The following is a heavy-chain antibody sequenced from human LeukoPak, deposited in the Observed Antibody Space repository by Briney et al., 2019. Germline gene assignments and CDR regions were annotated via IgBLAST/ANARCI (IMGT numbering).Heavy chain of an antibody. J-gene: IGHJ5*02. Sequence: SETLSLTCTVSGGSISSSSYYWGWIRQPPGKGLEWIGYIYYSGSTYYNPSLKSRVTISVDTSKNQFSLKLSSVTAADTAVYYCARLQPITMIVVDPAGWFDPWGQGTLVTVSS. V-gene: IGHV4-31*03. D-gene: IGHD3-22*01. CDR1: GGSISSSSYY. CDR2: IYYSGST. CDR3: ARLQPITMIVVDPAGWFDP.